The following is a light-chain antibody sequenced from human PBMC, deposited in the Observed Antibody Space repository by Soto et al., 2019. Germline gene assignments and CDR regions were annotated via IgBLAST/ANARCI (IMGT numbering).Light chain of an antibody. CDR3: CSYAGTYTYF. CDR2: DVI. CDR1: SSDVGAYNY. V-gene: IGLV2-11*01. J-gene: IGLJ1*01. Sequence: QSVLTQPRSVSGSPGQSVTISCTGTSSDVGAYNYVSWYQQEPGKAPKLMIYDVIKRPSGVPDRFSGSNSDNAASLTISGLQAEDEADYYCCSYAGTYTYFFGTGTKVTV.